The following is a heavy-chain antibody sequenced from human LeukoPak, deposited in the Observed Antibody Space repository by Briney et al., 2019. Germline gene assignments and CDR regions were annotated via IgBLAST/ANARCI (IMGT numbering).Heavy chain of an antibody. CDR2: ISYDGSNK. Sequence: GGSLRLSCAASGFTFSSYGMHRVRQAPGKGLEWVAVISYDGSNKYYADSVKGRFTISRDNSKNTLYLQMNSLRAEDTAVYYCARGRFGPAADEAFDNWGQGTMVTVSS. J-gene: IGHJ3*02. D-gene: IGHD2-2*01. CDR1: GFTFSSYG. V-gene: IGHV3-30*03. CDR3: ARGRFGPAADEAFDN.